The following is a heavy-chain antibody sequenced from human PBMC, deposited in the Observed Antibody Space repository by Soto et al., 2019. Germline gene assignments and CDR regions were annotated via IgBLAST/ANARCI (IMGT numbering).Heavy chain of an antibody. CDR2: ISYDGSNK. CDR1: GFTFSSYA. D-gene: IGHD3-3*01. V-gene: IGHV3-30-3*01. CDR3: ARDRGYYDFWSGPSYYYYGMDV. J-gene: IGHJ6*02. Sequence: PGGSLRLSCAASGFTFSSYAMHWVRQAPGKGLEWVAVISYDGSNKYYADSVKGRFTISRDNSKNTLYLQMNSPRAEDTAVYYCARDRGYYDFWSGPSYYYYGMDVWGQGTTVTVSS.